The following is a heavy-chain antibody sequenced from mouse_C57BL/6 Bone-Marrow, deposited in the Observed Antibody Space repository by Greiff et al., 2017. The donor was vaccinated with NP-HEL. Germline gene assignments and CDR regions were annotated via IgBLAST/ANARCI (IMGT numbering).Heavy chain of an antibody. CDR2: IHPNSGST. D-gene: IGHD2-3*01. CDR1: GYTFTSYW. J-gene: IGHJ3*01. V-gene: IGHV1-64*01. Sequence: QVHVKQPGAELVKPGASVKLSCKASGYTFTSYWMHWVKQRPGQGLEWIGMIHPNSGSTNYNEKFKSKATLTVDKSSSTAYMQLSSLTSEDSAVYYCARFYDGYLAWFAYWGQGTLVTVSA. CDR3: ARFYDGYLAWFAY.